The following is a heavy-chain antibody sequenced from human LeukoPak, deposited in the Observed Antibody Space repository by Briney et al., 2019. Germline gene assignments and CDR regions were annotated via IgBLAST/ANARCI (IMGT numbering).Heavy chain of an antibody. CDR2: ISAYNGNT. V-gene: IGHV1-18*01. CDR1: GYTFTSYG. CDR3: ASLGELAYCGGDCYS. Sequence: GASVKVSCKASGYTFTSYGISWVRQAPGQGLEWMGWISAYNGNTNYAQKLQGRVTMTTDTSTSTAYMELRSLRSDDTAVYYCASLGELAYCGGDCYSWGQGTLVTVSS. D-gene: IGHD2-21*02. J-gene: IGHJ5*02.